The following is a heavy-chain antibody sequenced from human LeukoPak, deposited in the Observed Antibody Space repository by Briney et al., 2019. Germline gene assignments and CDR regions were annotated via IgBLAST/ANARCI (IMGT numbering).Heavy chain of an antibody. V-gene: IGHV3-21*01. J-gene: IGHJ4*02. CDR1: GFTFSSYA. Sequence: NPGGSLRLSCAASGFTFSSYAMSWVRQAPGKGLEWVSSISGSSSYIYYADSVKGRFTISRDNAKNSLYLQMNSLRAEDTAVYYCARDGSTRTYDYWGQGTLVTVSS. CDR2: ISGSSSYI. D-gene: IGHD1-14*01. CDR3: ARDGSTRTYDY.